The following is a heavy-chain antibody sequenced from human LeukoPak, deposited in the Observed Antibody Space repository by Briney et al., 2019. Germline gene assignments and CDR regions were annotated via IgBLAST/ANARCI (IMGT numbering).Heavy chain of an antibody. CDR2: INHSGST. Sequence: SETLSLTCAVYGGSFSGYYWSWIRQPPGKGLEWIGEINHSGSTNYNPSLKSRVTISVDTSKNQFSLKLSSVTAADTAVYYCASQYSSSWYLKGYFQHWGQGTLVTVSS. CDR1: GGSFSGYY. V-gene: IGHV4-34*01. D-gene: IGHD6-13*01. CDR3: ASQYSSSWYLKGYFQH. J-gene: IGHJ1*01.